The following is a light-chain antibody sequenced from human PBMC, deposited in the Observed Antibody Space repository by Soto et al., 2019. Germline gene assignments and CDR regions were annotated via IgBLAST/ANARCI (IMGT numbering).Light chain of an antibody. V-gene: IGKV3-15*01. J-gene: IGKJ2*03. Sequence: EIVMTQSPANLSVSPGVRATLSCRASQSVSNNLAWYQQKPGQAPRLLMYDSSTRATGIPARFSGSGSGMEFTLTISSLQSEDFAVYYCQQYSNWPLYSFGQGTRLEIK. CDR3: QQYSNWPLYS. CDR1: QSVSNN. CDR2: DSS.